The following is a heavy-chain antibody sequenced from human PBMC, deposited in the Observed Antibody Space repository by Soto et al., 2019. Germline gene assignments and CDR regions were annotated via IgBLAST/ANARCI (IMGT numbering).Heavy chain of an antibody. CDR1: GFTFSSYW. D-gene: IGHD2-2*01. CDR3: AKLPAQSDDAFDI. J-gene: IGHJ3*02. Sequence: GGSLRLSCAASGFTFSSYWMHWVRQAPGKGLVWVSRINSDGSITSYADSVKGRFTISRDNAKNTLYLQMNSLRAEDTAVYYCAKLPAQSDDAFDIWGQGTMVTVSS. V-gene: IGHV3-74*01. CDR2: INSDGSIT.